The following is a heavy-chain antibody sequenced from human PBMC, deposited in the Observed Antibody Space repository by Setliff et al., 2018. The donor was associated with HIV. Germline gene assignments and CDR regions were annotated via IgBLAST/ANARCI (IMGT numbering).Heavy chain of an antibody. D-gene: IGHD1-26*01. CDR1: GVTLYNNY. CDR3: ARRRPPPSGMYSSYYMDV. V-gene: IGHV4-59*08. J-gene: IGHJ6*03. CDR2: VSYSGST. Sequence: GSLRLSCAASGVTLYNNYMDWVRQAPGKGLEWIGHVSYSGSTNYNPSLKSRVTISVDTSKNHFSLNLNSVTAADTAIYYCARRRPPPSGMYSSYYMDVWGKGTAVTVSS.